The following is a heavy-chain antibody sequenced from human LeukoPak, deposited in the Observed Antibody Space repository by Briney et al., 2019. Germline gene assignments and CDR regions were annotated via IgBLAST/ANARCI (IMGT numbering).Heavy chain of an antibody. V-gene: IGHV3-7*04. CDR2: IKQDGSEK. D-gene: IGHD3-3*01. CDR3: ARGSRIWSGYPHHSDY. Sequence: RAGGSLRLSCAASGFTFSSYWMSWVRQAPGKGREWVANIKQDGSEKYYVDSVKGRFTISRDNAKNSLYLQMNSLRAEDTAVYYCARGSRIWSGYPHHSDYWGQGTLVTVSS. CDR1: GFTFSSYW. J-gene: IGHJ4*02.